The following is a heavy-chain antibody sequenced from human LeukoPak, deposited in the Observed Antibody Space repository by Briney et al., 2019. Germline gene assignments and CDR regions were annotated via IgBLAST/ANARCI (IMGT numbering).Heavy chain of an antibody. Sequence: ASVKVSCTASGYTFTSYGISWVRQAPGQGLEWMGWISAYNGNTNYAQKLQGRVTMTTDTSTSTAYMELRSLRSDDTAVYYCARVLPQGPYYYYGMDVWGQGTTVTVSS. CDR2: ISAYNGNT. V-gene: IGHV1-18*01. CDR1: GYTFTSYG. J-gene: IGHJ6*02. D-gene: IGHD3-10*01. CDR3: ARVLPQGPYYYYGMDV.